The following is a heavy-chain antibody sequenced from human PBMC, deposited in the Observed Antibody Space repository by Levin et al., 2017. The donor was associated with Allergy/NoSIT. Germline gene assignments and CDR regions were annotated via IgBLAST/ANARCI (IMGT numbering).Heavy chain of an antibody. CDR2: ISYDGSNK. V-gene: IGHV3-30-3*01. CDR3: ARGGQLVTRNPYYYMDV. Sequence: GGSLRLSCAASGFTFSSYAMHWVRQAPGKGLEWVAVISYDGSNKYYADSVKGRFTISRDNSKNTLYLQMNSLRAEDTAVYYCARGGQLVTRNPYYYMDVWGKGTTVTVSS. J-gene: IGHJ6*03. CDR1: GFTFSSYA. D-gene: IGHD6-6*01.